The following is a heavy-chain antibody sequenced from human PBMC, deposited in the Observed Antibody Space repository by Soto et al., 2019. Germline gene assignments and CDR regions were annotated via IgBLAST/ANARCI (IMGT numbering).Heavy chain of an antibody. J-gene: IGHJ6*02. CDR2: IYYSGST. CDR1: GGSISSSSYY. CDR3: ASTIFGVYRMDV. Sequence: KPSETLSLTCTVSGGSISSSSYYWGWIRQPPGKGLEWIGSIYYSGSTYYNPSLKSRVTISVDTSKNQFSLKLSSVTAADTAVYYCASTIFGVYRMDVWGQGTTVTVSS. D-gene: IGHD3-3*01. V-gene: IGHV4-39*01.